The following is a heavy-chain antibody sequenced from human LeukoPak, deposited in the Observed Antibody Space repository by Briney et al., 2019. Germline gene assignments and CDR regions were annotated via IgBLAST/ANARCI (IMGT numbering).Heavy chain of an antibody. Sequence: GASVKVSCKASGYTFTGYYMHWVRQAPGQGLEWMGWINPKSGGTNYAQKFQGRVTMTRDTSISTAYMELSRLRSDDTAVYYCARDADAKGATTHWYFDLWGRGTLVTVSS. CDR2: INPKSGGT. V-gene: IGHV1-2*02. CDR3: ARDADAKGATTHWYFDL. CDR1: GYTFTGYY. J-gene: IGHJ2*01. D-gene: IGHD1-26*01.